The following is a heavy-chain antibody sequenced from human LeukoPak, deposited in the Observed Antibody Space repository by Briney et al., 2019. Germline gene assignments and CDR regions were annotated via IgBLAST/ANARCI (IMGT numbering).Heavy chain of an antibody. CDR3: ARGPRRRGFVDY. Sequence: NPSETLSLTCAVYGGSFSGYYWSWIRQPPGEGLEWIGEINHSGSTNYKQSLKSRVTISVDTSKNQFSLKLSSVTAADTAVYYCARGPRRRGFVDYWGQGTLVTVSS. D-gene: IGHD3-10*01. CDR1: GGSFSGYY. CDR2: INHSGST. J-gene: IGHJ4*02. V-gene: IGHV4-34*01.